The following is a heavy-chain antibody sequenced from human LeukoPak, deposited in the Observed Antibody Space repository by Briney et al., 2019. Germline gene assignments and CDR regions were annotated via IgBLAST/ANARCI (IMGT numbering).Heavy chain of an antibody. D-gene: IGHD6-13*01. CDR1: GGSISGSSYY. Sequence: SETLSLTCTVSGGSISGSSYYWGWIRQPPGKGLEWIGSLYQSGTIYYNPSLKSRVTISPDMSRNQFSLTLRSVTATDSAVYYCASSNWLRDANFDSWGQGTLVTVSS. V-gene: IGHV4-39*07. CDR3: ASSNWLRDANFDS. CDR2: LYQSGTI. J-gene: IGHJ4*02.